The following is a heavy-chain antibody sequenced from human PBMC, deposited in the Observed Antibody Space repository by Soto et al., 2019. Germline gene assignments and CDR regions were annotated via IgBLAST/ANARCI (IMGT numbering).Heavy chain of an antibody. CDR1: GGSISSSSYY. D-gene: IGHD4-17*01. CDR3: ARHHDYGDYGPTFWFDP. Sequence: QLQLQESGPGLVKPSETLSLTCTVSGGSISSSSYYWGWIRQPPGKGLEWIGSIYYSGSTYYNPSLKSRVTISVDTSKNQFSLKLSSVTAADTAVYYCARHHDYGDYGPTFWFDPWGQGTLVTVSS. V-gene: IGHV4-39*01. CDR2: IYYSGST. J-gene: IGHJ5*02.